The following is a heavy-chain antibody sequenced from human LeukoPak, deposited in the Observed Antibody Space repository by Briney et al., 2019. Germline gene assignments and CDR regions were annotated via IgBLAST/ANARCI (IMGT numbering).Heavy chain of an antibody. J-gene: IGHJ4*02. D-gene: IGHD2-15*01. CDR2: INTRSYI. V-gene: IGHV3-21*01. CDR1: GFTFSSYS. Sequence: KTGGSLRLSCAASGFTFSSYSMNWVRQAPGRGLEWVSSINTRSYIYSADSVKGRFTISRDNDKNSVYLQMNSLRAEDTAVYYCAREGGYCYGASCRFFDSWGQGTLLTVSS. CDR3: AREGGYCYGASCRFFDS.